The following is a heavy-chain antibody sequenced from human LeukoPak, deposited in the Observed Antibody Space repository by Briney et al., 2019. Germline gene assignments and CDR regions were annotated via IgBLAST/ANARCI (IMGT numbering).Heavy chain of an antibody. CDR3: AKGSMGRCSGNSCYSVY. Sequence: GGSLRLSCAASGFTFSNYGMHWVRPAPGKGLEWGAVISYDGSNKYYADSVKGRFTISRDNSKSTLYLQMNSLRVEDTAVYYCAKGSMGRCSGNSCYSVYWGQGTLVTVSS. CDR2: ISYDGSNK. D-gene: IGHD2-15*01. CDR1: GFTFSNYG. V-gene: IGHV3-30*18. J-gene: IGHJ4*02.